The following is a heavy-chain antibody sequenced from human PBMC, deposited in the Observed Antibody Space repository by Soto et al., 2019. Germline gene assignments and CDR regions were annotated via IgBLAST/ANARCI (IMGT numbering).Heavy chain of an antibody. CDR1: GGSISSGDYH. CDR3: AGGYDILTGYNGRTYFDY. Sequence: SETLSLTCTVSGGSISSGDYHWSWIRQPPGKGLEWIGYIYYSGSTYYNPSLESRVTISVDTSKNQFSLKLSSVTAADTAVYYCAGGYDILTGYNGRTYFDYWGQGTLVTVSS. J-gene: IGHJ4*02. CDR2: IYYSGST. V-gene: IGHV4-30-4*01. D-gene: IGHD3-9*01.